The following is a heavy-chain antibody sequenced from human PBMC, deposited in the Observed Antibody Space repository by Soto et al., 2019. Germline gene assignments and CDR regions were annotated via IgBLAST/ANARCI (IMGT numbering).Heavy chain of an antibody. CDR1: GYSFTAYF. V-gene: IGHV1-46*01. CDR2: IHPKGGSA. CDR3: ARAPYSSSSFFFDY. D-gene: IGHD6-6*01. J-gene: IGHJ4*02. Sequence: VASVKVSCKASGYSFTAYFMHWVRQAPGQGLEWMGIIHPKGGSANYAQKFQDRIALTWDTSTSTVYMELSSLRSDDTAVYYCARAPYSSSSFFFDYWGQGTPVTVS.